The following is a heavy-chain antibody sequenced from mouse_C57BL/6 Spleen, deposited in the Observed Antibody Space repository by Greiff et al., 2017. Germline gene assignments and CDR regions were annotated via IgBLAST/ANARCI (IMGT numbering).Heavy chain of an antibody. CDR3: ARGRDYGHYAMDY. D-gene: IGHD2-4*01. CDR2: INPSNGGT. V-gene: IGHV1-53*01. CDR1: GYTFTSYW. Sequence: VKLQESGTELVKPGASVKLSCKASGYTFTSYWMHWVKQRPGQGLEWIGNINPSNGGTNYNEKFKSKATLTVDKSSSTAYMQLSSLTSEDSAVYYCARGRDYGHYAMDYWGQGTSVTVSS. J-gene: IGHJ4*01.